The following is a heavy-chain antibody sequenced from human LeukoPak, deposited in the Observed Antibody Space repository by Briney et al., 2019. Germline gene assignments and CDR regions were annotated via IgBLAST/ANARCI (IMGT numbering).Heavy chain of an antibody. Sequence: GVSLRLSCAASGFTFSSYWMSWVRQAPGKGLEWVANIKQDGSEKYYVDSVKGRFTISRDNAKNSLYLQMNSLRAEDTAVYYCARGRVDYYDSSGYYYLDNWFDPWGQGTLVTASS. CDR1: GFTFSSYW. CDR2: IKQDGSEK. V-gene: IGHV3-7*01. D-gene: IGHD3-22*01. CDR3: ARGRVDYYDSSGYYYLDNWFDP. J-gene: IGHJ5*02.